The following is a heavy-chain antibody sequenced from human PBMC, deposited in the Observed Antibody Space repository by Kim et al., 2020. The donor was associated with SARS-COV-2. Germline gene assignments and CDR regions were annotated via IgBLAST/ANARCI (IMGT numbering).Heavy chain of an antibody. D-gene: IGHD2-2*01. CDR1: GGSISSYY. V-gene: IGHV4-4*07. CDR3: ARDPIHYCSSTSCSGVALYYYYGMDV. CDR2: IYTSGST. Sequence: SETLSLTCTVSGGSISSYYWSWIRQPAGKGLEWIGRIYTSGSTNYNPSLKSRVTMSVDTSKNQFSLKLSSVTAADTAVYYCARDPIHYCSSTSCSGVALYYYYGMDVWGQGTTVTVSS. J-gene: IGHJ6*02.